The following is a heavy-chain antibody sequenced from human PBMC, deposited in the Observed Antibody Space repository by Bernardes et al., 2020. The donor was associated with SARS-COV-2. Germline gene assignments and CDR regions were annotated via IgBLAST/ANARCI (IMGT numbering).Heavy chain of an antibody. CDR2: LYSGGTT. V-gene: IGHV3-53*01. CDR3: ATAPHYYYGLDV. CDR1: KFTVSNNY. Sequence: GGSVSLSCEASKFTVSNNYMSWVRQAPGKGLEWVSLLYSGGTTYYADSVKGRFTVSRDNSKNTLFLQMSDLRAEDTAIYYCATAPHYYYGLDVWGQGTAVTVSS. J-gene: IGHJ6*02.